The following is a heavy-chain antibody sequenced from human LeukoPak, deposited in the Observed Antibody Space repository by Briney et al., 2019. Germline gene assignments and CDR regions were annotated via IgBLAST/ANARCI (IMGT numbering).Heavy chain of an antibody. Sequence: GASVKVSCKASGYTFTNYDINWVRQATGQGLEWMGWMNPNSGNTGYAQKFQGRVTMTRNTSISTAYMELSSLRSEDTAVYYCAIGTVTTFRGYYYYYMDVWGKGTTVTISS. CDR3: AIGTVTTFRGYYYYYMDV. V-gene: IGHV1-8*01. CDR1: GYTFTNYD. J-gene: IGHJ6*03. CDR2: MNPNSGNT. D-gene: IGHD4-17*01.